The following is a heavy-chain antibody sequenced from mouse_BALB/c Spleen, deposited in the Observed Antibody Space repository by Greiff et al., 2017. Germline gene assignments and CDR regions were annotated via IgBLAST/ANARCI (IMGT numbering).Heavy chain of an antibody. Sequence: EVKLVESGGGLVKPGGSLKLSCAASGFTFSSYAMSWVRQTPEKRLEWVASISSGGSTYYPDSVKGRFTISRDNARNILYLQMSSLRSEDTAMYYCARSYYGSSYRFAYWGQGTLVTVSA. V-gene: IGHV5-6-5*01. CDR3: ARSYYGSSYRFAY. D-gene: IGHD1-1*01. CDR2: ISSGGST. CDR1: GFTFSSYA. J-gene: IGHJ3*01.